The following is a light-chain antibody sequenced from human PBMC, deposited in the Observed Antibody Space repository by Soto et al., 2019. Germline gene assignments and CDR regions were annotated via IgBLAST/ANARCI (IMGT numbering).Light chain of an antibody. CDR1: SSNIGSNT. V-gene: IGLV1-44*01. J-gene: IGLJ2*01. Sequence: QAVVTQPPSASGTPGQRVTISCSGSSSNIGSNTVNWYQQLPGTAPKLLIYSNNQRPSGVPDRFSGSKSGTSASLAISGLQSEDEADYYCAAWDDSLNVVFGGGTELPVL. CDR2: SNN. CDR3: AAWDDSLNVV.